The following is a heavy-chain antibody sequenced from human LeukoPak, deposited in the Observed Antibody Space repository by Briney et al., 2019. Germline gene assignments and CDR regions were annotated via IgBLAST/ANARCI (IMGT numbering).Heavy chain of an antibody. CDR2: IKSDGSST. D-gene: IGHD6-25*01. J-gene: IGHJ4*02. CDR3: ASSLAALI. V-gene: IGHV3-74*01. CDR1: GFTFTSYW. Sequence: GGSLRLSCEASGFTFTSYWMHWVRQAPGKGLVWVSRIKSDGSSTNYADSVEGRFTISRDNAKNTVYLQMNSLRAEDTAVYYCASSLAALIWGQGTLVTVPS.